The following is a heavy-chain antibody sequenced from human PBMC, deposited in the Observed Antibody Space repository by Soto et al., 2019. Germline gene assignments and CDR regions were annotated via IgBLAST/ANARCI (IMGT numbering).Heavy chain of an antibody. D-gene: IGHD6-19*01. CDR1: GFSFRSYG. CDR2: ISYDESNK. V-gene: IGHV3-30*18. J-gene: IGHJ3*02. Sequence: QVQLVESGGGVVQPGRSLRLSCEASGFSFRSYGMHWVRQAPGRGLEWVAVISYDESNKYYADSVKGRFTISRDNSKNMLYLQMNSLRAEDTAVYYCAKQFTPHSSGWPDGFDIWCQGTMVTVSS. CDR3: AKQFTPHSSGWPDGFDI.